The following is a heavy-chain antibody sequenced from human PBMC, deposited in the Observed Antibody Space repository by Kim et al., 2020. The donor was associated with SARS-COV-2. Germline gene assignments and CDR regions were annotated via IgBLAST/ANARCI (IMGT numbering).Heavy chain of an antibody. CDR1: GFTFSSYA. Sequence: GGSLRLSCAASGFTFSSYAMSWVRQAPGKGLEWVSAISGSGGSTYYADSVKGRFTISRDNSKNTLYLQMNSLRAEDTAVYYCAKGRLWAGEPQSDAFDIWGQGTMVTVSS. CDR2: ISGSGGST. CDR3: AKGRLWAGEPQSDAFDI. D-gene: IGHD3-16*01. J-gene: IGHJ3*02. V-gene: IGHV3-23*01.